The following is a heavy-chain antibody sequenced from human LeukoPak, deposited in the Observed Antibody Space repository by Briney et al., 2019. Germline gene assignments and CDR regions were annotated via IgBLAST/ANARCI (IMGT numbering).Heavy chain of an antibody. CDR1: GGSISTSSYY. D-gene: IGHD4-17*01. V-gene: IGHV4-39*07. CDR3: ARPNYGDYDYYGMDV. J-gene: IGHJ6*02. Sequence: SETLSLTCTVSGGSISTSSYYWAWIRQPPGKGLEYIGSIYYSGSTWYNPSLKSRVTISVDTSKNQFSLKLSSVTAADTAVYYCARPNYGDYDYYGMDVWGQGTTVTVSS. CDR2: IYYSGST.